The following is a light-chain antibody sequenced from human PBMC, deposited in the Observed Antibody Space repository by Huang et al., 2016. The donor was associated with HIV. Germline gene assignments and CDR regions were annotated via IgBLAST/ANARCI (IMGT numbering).Light chain of an antibody. J-gene: IGKJ4*01. CDR3: QQYYDWPPELT. Sequence: EIVMTQSPATLSVSPGDRATLSCRASQSVGSNLAWYQQKPGQAPRLLLYGASTRAPDVLARFSGSGSGTDFTLTISSLQSEDFAVYFCQQYYDWPPELTFGGGTKVEI. CDR1: QSVGSN. V-gene: IGKV3-15*01. CDR2: GAS.